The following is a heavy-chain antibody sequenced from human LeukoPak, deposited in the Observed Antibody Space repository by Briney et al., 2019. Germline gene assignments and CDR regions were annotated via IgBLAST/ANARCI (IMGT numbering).Heavy chain of an antibody. Sequence: ASVKVPCKASGYTFTSYYMHWVRQAPGQGLEWMGIINPSGGSTSYAQKFQGRVTMTRDTSTNTVYMELSSLRSEDTAVYYCARIFGDSPFGYWGQGTLVTVSS. CDR3: ARIFGDSPFGY. CDR1: GYTFTSYY. D-gene: IGHD4-17*01. CDR2: INPSGGST. V-gene: IGHV1-46*01. J-gene: IGHJ4*02.